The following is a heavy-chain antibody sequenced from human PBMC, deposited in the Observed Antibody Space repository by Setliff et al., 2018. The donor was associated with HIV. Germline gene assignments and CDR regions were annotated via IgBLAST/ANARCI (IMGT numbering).Heavy chain of an antibody. CDR1: GGSISSGDYY. V-gene: IGHV4-39*01. CDR3: ARRRSGPQGCLLSNWFDA. CDR2: IFSSGST. Sequence: PSETLSLTCTVSGGSISSGDYYWGWIRQPPGKGLQWIGHIFSSGSTYYNPSLKSRVAISVDTSKNQFSLQLNSVTAADTAVYYCARRRSGPQGCLLSNWFDAWGQGTLVTVSS. J-gene: IGHJ5*02. D-gene: IGHD3-3*01.